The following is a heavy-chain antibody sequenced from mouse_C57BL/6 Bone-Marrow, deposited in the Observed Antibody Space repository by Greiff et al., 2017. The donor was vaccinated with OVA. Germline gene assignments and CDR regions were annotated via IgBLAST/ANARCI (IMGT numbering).Heavy chain of an antibody. CDR2: INPNNGGT. D-gene: IGHD2-10*02. CDR1: GYTFTDYY. CDR3: ARPGYGKRDAMDY. V-gene: IGHV1-26*01. Sequence: EVQLQQSGPELVKPGASVKISCKASGYTFTDYYMNWVKQSHGKSLEWIGDINPNNGGTSYNQKFKGKATLTVDKSSSTAYTELRSLTSEDSAVYYCARPGYGKRDAMDYWGQGTSVTVSS. J-gene: IGHJ4*01.